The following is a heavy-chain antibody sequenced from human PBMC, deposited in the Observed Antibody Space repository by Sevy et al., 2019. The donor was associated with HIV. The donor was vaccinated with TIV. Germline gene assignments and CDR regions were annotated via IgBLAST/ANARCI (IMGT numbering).Heavy chain of an antibody. V-gene: IGHV4-34*01. J-gene: IGHJ5*02. CDR2: INHSGST. Sequence: SETLSLTCAVYGGSFSGYYWSWIRQPPGKGLEWIGEINHSGSTNYNPSLKSRFTISVDTSKNQFSLKLSSVTAADTAVYYCARVSSITMVRGILDPWGQGTLVTVSS. D-gene: IGHD3-10*01. CDR1: GGSFSGYY. CDR3: ARVSSITMVRGILDP.